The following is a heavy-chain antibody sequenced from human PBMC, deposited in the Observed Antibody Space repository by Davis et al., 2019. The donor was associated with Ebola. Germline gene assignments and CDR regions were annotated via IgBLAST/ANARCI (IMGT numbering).Heavy chain of an antibody. J-gene: IGHJ4*02. V-gene: IGHV3-9*01. CDR2: ISWNSGSI. D-gene: IGHD5-12*01. Sequence: PGGSLRLSCAASGFTFDDYAMHWVRQAPGKGLEWVSGISWNSGSIGYADSVKGRFTISRDNAKNSLYLQMNSLRAEDTALYYGARRGYSGYDSRNFDYWGQGTLVTVSS. CDR3: ARRGYSGYDSRNFDY. CDR1: GFTFDDYA.